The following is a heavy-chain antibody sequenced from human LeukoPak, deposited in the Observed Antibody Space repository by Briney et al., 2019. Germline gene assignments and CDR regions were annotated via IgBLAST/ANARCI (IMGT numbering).Heavy chain of an antibody. D-gene: IGHD2-2*01. Sequence: ASVKVSCKASGGTFSSYAISWVRQAPGQGLEWMGRIIPIFGTANYAQKFQGRVTITTDESTSTAYMELSSLRSEDTAVYYCARVAPYCSSTSCYFDYWGQGTLVTVSS. V-gene: IGHV1-69*05. CDR2: IIPIFGTA. CDR1: GGTFSSYA. CDR3: ARVAPYCSSTSCYFDY. J-gene: IGHJ4*02.